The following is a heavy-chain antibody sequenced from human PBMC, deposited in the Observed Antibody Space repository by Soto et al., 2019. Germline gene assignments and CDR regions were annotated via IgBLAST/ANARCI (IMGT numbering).Heavy chain of an antibody. V-gene: IGHV4-39*01. CDR1: GGSLSSFADY. CDR2: VYDCWNT. CDR3: ARRERDHGAPGWLDP. J-gene: IGHJ5*02. D-gene: IGHD1-26*01. Sequence: PSETLSLTCPVAGGSLSSFADYWGRFRPPPGKGLEWSRTVYDCWNTYCMPSLKSRVSISVDTAKNQFSLCLRSVTAADTAIYFCARRERDHGAPGWLDPWGQGTLVTVSS.